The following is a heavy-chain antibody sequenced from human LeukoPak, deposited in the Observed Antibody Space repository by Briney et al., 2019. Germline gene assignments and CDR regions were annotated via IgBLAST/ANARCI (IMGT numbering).Heavy chain of an antibody. CDR2: IYYSGST. Sequence: PSETLSLTCTVSGGSISSGGYYWTWIRQHPGKGLEWIGYIYYSGSTYYSPSLKSRVTISVDTSKNQFSLKLSSVTAADTAVYYCARENGGLSHWFDPWGQGTLVTVSS. V-gene: IGHV4-31*03. D-gene: IGHD1-1*01. J-gene: IGHJ5*02. CDR1: GGSISSGGYY. CDR3: ARENGGLSHWFDP.